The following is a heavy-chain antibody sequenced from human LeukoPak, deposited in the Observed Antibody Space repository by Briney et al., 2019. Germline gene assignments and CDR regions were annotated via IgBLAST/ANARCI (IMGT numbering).Heavy chain of an antibody. CDR3: AKGGPRLFVVVPAALDY. V-gene: IGHV3-23*01. CDR1: GFTFSSYA. Sequence: GGSLRLSCAASGFTFSSYAMSWVRQAPGKGLEWVSAISGSGGSTYYADSVKGRFTISRDNSKNTLYLQMNSLRAEDTAVYYCAKGGPRLFVVVPAALDYWGQGTLVTVSS. CDR2: ISGSGGST. D-gene: IGHD2-2*01. J-gene: IGHJ4*02.